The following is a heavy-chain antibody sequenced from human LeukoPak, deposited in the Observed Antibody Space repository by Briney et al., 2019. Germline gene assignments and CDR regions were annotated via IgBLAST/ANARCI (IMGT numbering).Heavy chain of an antibody. V-gene: IGHV5-10-1*01. CDR2: IDPSDSYA. Sequence: GQSLKISSKGSGYGFTRYWISWVCQMPVKGLEWRGRIDPSDSYANYSPSFQGHVTISADKSISTAYLQWSSLKASDTAMYYCARLSVTAIPIDYWGQGTLVTVSS. J-gene: IGHJ4*02. D-gene: IGHD2-21*02. CDR1: GYGFTRYW. CDR3: ARLSVTAIPIDY.